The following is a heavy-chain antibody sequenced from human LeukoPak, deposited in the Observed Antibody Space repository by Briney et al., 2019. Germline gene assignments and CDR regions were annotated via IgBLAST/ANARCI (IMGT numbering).Heavy chain of an antibody. J-gene: IGHJ4*02. CDR2: IGGSGGGT. D-gene: IGHD2-21*02. Sequence: GGSLRLSCAASGFTFSSYAMSWVRQASGKGLEWVSAIGGSGGGTYSADSVKGRFTISRDNSKNTLYLQMNSLRAEDTAVYYCASQGIVVVTNYFDYWGQGTLVTVSS. CDR1: GFTFSSYA. V-gene: IGHV3-23*01. CDR3: ASQGIVVVTNYFDY.